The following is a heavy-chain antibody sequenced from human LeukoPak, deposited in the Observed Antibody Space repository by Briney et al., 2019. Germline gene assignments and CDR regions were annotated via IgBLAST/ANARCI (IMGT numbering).Heavy chain of an antibody. D-gene: IGHD6-6*01. V-gene: IGHV3-23*01. Sequence: GSLRLSCAASGFTFSSYAMSWVRQAPGKGLEWVSAISGSGGSTYYADSVKGRFTISRDNSKNTLYLQMNSLRAEDTAVYYCALDSSSSYPLNYWGQGTLVTVSS. CDR1: GFTFSSYA. CDR2: ISGSGGST. CDR3: ALDSSSSYPLNY. J-gene: IGHJ4*02.